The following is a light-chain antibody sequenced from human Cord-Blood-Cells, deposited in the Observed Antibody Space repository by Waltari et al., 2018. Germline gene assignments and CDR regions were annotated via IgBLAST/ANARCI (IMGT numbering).Light chain of an antibody. J-gene: IGLJ3*02. Sequence: QTVVTQEPSFSVSPGGTVTLTCGLSSGSVSTSYYPSWYQQTPGQAPRTLIYSTNTRSSGVPDRFSGSLIGNKAALTITGAQADDESDYYCVLYMGSGIWVFGGGTKLTVL. CDR1: SGSVSTSYY. CDR2: STN. V-gene: IGLV8-61*01. CDR3: VLYMGSGIWV.